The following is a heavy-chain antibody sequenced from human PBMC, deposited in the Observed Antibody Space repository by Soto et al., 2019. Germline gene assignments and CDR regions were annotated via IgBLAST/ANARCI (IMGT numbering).Heavy chain of an antibody. Sequence: EVQVVESGGGLVKPGGSLRLSCAASGFTFSSYTMNWVRQAPGKGLEWVSSISSGSNYIYYGDSVKGRFTISRDNAKNSLYLQMNSLRAEDTAVYYCARGYGRPDYWGQGTLVTVSS. D-gene: IGHD4-17*01. V-gene: IGHV3-21*01. CDR2: ISSGSNYI. CDR1: GFTFSSYT. J-gene: IGHJ4*02. CDR3: ARGYGRPDY.